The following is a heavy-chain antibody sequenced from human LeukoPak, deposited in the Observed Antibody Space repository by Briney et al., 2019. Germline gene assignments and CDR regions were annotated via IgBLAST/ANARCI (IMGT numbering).Heavy chain of an antibody. CDR1: GVIFSNYW. J-gene: IGHJ4*02. CDR3: ARGGGYSYGSFDY. V-gene: IGHV3-74*01. CDR2: INRDGSST. Sequence: PGGSLRLACAASGVIFSNYWMHWVRQAPGKGLVWVSRINRDGSSTSYADSVKCRFTISRDNAKNTLYLQMNSLRAEDTAVYYCARGGGYSYGSFDYWGQGTLVTVSS. D-gene: IGHD5-18*01.